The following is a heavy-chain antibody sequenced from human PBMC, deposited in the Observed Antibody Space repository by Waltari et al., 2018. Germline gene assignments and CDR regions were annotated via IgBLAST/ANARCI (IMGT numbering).Heavy chain of an antibody. CDR1: GGSIRSSPYY. V-gene: IGHV4-39*01. D-gene: IGHD1-26*01. J-gene: IGHJ5*02. Sequence: QLQLQESGPGLVKPSETLSLTCTVSGGSIRSSPYYWGWIRQPPGKGLEWIGSMFYSGSTYYNPALKSRVTISVDTSKKQFSLKLSSVTAADTAVYYCARHRGAGSYGGVGWFDPWGQGTLVTVSS. CDR2: MFYSGST. CDR3: ARHRGAGSYGGVGWFDP.